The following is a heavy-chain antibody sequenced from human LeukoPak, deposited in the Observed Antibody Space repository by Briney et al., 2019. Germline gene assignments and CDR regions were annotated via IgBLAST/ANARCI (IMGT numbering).Heavy chain of an antibody. Sequence: GASVKVSCKASGGTFSIYAINWVRQAPGQGLEWMGGIIPIFGTSNYAHKFQGRVTITADESTSTVYMELSSLRSDDTAIYYCAFEGYNYGYNWGQGTLVTVSS. CDR1: GGTFSIYA. CDR3: AFEGYNYGYN. CDR2: IIPIFGTS. J-gene: IGHJ4*02. V-gene: IGHV1-69*01. D-gene: IGHD5-18*01.